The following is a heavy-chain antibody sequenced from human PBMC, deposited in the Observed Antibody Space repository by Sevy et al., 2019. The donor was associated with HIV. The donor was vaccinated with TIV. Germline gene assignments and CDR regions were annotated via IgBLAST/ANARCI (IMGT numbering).Heavy chain of an antibody. V-gene: IGHV3-7*01. J-gene: IGHJ4*02. CDR1: GFTFDMYW. CDR2: IRQDGNEI. Sequence: GGSLRLSCDASGFTFDMYWMQWVRQAPGKGLEWVANIRQDGNEIYYAGSVRGRFTISRDKAKRSLYLQMNNLRVEDTATYYCARRYFDLWGQGTLVTVSS. CDR3: ARRYFDL.